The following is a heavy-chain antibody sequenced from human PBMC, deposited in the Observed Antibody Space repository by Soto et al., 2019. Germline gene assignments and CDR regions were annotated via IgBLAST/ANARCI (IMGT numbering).Heavy chain of an antibody. CDR3: ARFAWNFYKTGDV. J-gene: IGHJ6*02. CDR2: TYYRSKWNN. V-gene: IGHV6-1*01. CDR1: GDSVSSNSAA. Sequence: SQTLSLTCALSGDSVSSNSAAWNGVRQSPSRGLEWLGRTYYRSKWNNDYAVSVKRRITINPDTSKNQFSLQLNSVTPEDTAMYYCARFAWNFYKTGDVWGQGTTVTVSS. D-gene: IGHD3-10*01.